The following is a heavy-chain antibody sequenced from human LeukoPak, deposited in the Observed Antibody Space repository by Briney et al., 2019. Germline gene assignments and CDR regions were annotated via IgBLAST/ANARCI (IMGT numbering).Heavy chain of an antibody. CDR2: FSGSGGST. V-gene: IGHV3-23*01. CDR1: GFTFSSYA. J-gene: IGHJ4*02. Sequence: GGSLRLSCAASGFTFSSYAMSWVRQAPGKGLDWVSAFSGSGGSTYYADSVKGRFTISRDNSKNTLFLQMNSLRARGTAVYYCARGGYFDSSGRHIDYWGRGTLVTVSS. CDR3: ARGGYFDSSGRHIDY. D-gene: IGHD3-22*01.